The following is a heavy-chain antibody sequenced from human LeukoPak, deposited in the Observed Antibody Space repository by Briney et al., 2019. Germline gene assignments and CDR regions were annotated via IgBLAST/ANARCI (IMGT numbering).Heavy chain of an antibody. CDR3: ARDRMRIVATNSDAFDI. V-gene: IGHV3-30-3*01. J-gene: IGHJ3*02. CDR2: ISYDGSNK. D-gene: IGHD5-12*01. CDR1: GFTFSSYA. Sequence: GGSLRLSCAASGFTFSSYAMHWVRQAPGKGLEWVAVISYDGSNKYYADSVKGRFTISRDNSKNTLYLQMNSLRAEDTAVYYCARDRMRIVATNSDAFDIWGQGTMVTVSS.